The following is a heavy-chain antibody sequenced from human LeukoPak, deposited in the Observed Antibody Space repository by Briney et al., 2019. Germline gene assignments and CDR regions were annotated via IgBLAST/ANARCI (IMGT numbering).Heavy chain of an antibody. D-gene: IGHD4-17*01. Sequence: PGGSLRLSCAASGFTFSSYSMNWVRQAPGKGLEWVSSISSSSYIYYADSVKGRFTISRDNAKNSLYLQMNSLRAEDTAVYYCARDTDSELDYGDSYYYYYGMDVWGQGTTVTVSS. CDR2: ISSSSYI. CDR3: ARDTDSELDYGDSYYYYYGMDV. V-gene: IGHV3-21*01. CDR1: GFTFSSYS. J-gene: IGHJ6*02.